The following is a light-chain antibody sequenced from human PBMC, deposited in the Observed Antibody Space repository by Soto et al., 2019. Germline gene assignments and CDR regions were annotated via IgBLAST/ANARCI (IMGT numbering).Light chain of an antibody. Sequence: EIVFTQSPGTLSLSPGDRATLSCRASQSVCSSFLAWYQQKPGQAPRLLIYGTSSRASGIPDRFSGSGSGTDFTLTISRLEPEDLAVYYCQQYGTSPDYTFGQGTKLEIK. J-gene: IGKJ2*01. CDR3: QQYGTSPDYT. CDR1: QSVCSSF. CDR2: GTS. V-gene: IGKV3-20*01.